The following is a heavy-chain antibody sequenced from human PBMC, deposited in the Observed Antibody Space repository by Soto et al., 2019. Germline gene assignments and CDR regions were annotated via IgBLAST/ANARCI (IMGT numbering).Heavy chain of an antibody. CDR3: ARDASGPFDY. J-gene: IGHJ4*02. CDR2: IHSDGST. V-gene: IGHV3-53*01. Sequence: GGSLRLSCSVAGFTVSDSMSWVRQAPEKGLECVSFIHSDGSTHYTDSVRGRFTISRDNSKNTLYLQMDRLRVDDTAVYFCARDASGPFDYWGQGTLVTVSS. CDR1: GFTVSDS. D-gene: IGHD6-19*01.